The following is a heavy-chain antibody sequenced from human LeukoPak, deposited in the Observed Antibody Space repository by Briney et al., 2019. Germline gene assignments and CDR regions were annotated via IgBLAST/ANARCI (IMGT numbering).Heavy chain of an antibody. Sequence: PSETLSLTCTVSGGSISSSSYYWGWIRQPPGKGLEWIGSIYYSGSTYHNPSLKSRVTISVDTSKNQFSLKLSSVTAADTAVYYCARKYSSSWYVPLNFDYWGQGTLVTVSS. V-gene: IGHV4-39*01. CDR2: IYYSGST. J-gene: IGHJ4*02. CDR1: GGSISSSSYY. CDR3: ARKYSSSWYVPLNFDY. D-gene: IGHD6-13*01.